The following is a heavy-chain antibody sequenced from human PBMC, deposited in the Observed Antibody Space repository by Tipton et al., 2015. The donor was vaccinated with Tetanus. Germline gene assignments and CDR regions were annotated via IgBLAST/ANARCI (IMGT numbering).Heavy chain of an antibody. V-gene: IGHV4-39*01. J-gene: IGHJ6*03. CDR2: IYYSGST. Sequence: TLSLTCTVSGGSISSSSYYWGWIRQPPGKGLEWIGSIYYSGSTYYNPSLKSRLTISVDTSKNQFSLKLSSVTAADTAVYYCARHVEQFVPYYYYMDVWGEGTTVTVSS. CDR1: GGSISSSSYY. CDR3: ARHVEQFVPYYYYMDV. D-gene: IGHD6-6*01.